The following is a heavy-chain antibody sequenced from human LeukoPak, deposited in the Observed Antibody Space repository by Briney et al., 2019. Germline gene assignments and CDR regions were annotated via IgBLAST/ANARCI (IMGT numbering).Heavy chain of an antibody. V-gene: IGHV4-39*07. D-gene: IGHD5-12*01. Sequence: SETLSLTCTVSGGSNSSSSYYWGWIRQPPGKGLEWIGSIYYSGSTYYNPSLKSRVTISVDTSKNQFSLKLSSVTAADTAVYYCAPGLGYDYYFDYWGQGTLVTVSS. CDR1: GGSNSSSSYY. J-gene: IGHJ4*02. CDR3: APGLGYDYYFDY. CDR2: IYYSGST.